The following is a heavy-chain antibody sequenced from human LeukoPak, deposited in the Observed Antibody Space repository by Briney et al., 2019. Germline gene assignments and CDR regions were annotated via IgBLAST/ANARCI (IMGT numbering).Heavy chain of an antibody. D-gene: IGHD3-9*01. Sequence: GGSLRLSCSASGFTFSRYAMHWVRQAPGEGLEYVSAISSNGGSTYYADSVKGRFTICRDNSKNTLYLQMSSLRAEDTAVYYCVKAPRGTYYDILTGLGAFDIWGQETMVTVSS. CDR1: GFTFSRYA. CDR3: VKAPRGTYYDILTGLGAFDI. CDR2: ISSNGGST. V-gene: IGHV3-64D*06. J-gene: IGHJ3*02.